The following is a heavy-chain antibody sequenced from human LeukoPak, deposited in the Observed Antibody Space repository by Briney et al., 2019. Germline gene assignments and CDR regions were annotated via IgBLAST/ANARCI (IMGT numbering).Heavy chain of an antibody. D-gene: IGHD3-22*01. V-gene: IGHV5-51*01. CDR1: GYSFTSYW. J-gene: IGHJ4*02. CDR3: ARSHYYDSSGYYHLDFDY. CDR2: IYPGDSDT. Sequence: GESLKISCKGSGYSFTSYWIGWVRQMPGKGLEWIGIIYPGDSDTRYSPSFQGQVTISADKSISTAYLQWSSLKASDTAMYYCARSHYYDSSGYYHLDFDYWGQGTLVTVSS.